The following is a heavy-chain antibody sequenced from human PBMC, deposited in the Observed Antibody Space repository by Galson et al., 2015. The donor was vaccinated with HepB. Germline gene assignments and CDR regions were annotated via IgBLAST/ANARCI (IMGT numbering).Heavy chain of an antibody. CDR2: IWYDGSNK. CDR3: ARDSGDCSGGSCSNFDY. V-gene: IGHV3-33*01. J-gene: IGHJ4*02. CDR1: GFTFSSYG. D-gene: IGHD2-15*01. Sequence: SLRLSCAASGFTFSSYGMHWVRQAPGKGLEWVAVIWYDGSNKYYADSVKGRFTISRDNSKNTLYLQMNSLRAEDTAVYYCARDSGDCSGGSCSNFDYWGQGTLVTVSS.